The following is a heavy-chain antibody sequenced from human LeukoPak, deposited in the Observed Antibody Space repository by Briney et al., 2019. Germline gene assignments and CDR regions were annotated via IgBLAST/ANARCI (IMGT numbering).Heavy chain of an antibody. J-gene: IGHJ4*02. D-gene: IGHD6-19*01. Sequence: SETLSLTCAVYGGSFSGYYWSWIRQPPGKGLEWIGEINHSGSTNYNPSLKSRVTISVDTSKNQFSLKLRSVTAADTAVYYCARHTTSGWYQVVYWGQGTLVTVSS. CDR1: GGSFSGYY. CDR2: INHSGST. V-gene: IGHV4-34*01. CDR3: ARHTTSGWYQVVY.